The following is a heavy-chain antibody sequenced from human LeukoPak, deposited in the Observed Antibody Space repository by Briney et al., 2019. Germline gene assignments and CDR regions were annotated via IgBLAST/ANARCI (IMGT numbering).Heavy chain of an antibody. J-gene: IGHJ4*02. CDR1: GFTFSDYA. CDR3: AKTVLSTTWYGSFDY. D-gene: IGHD4/OR15-4a*01. CDR2: VRNDYTT. V-gene: IGHV3-23*01. Sequence: GGYLRLSCAASGFTFSDYAMNWVRQAPGKGLEWVSSVRNDYTTYYSDSVKGRFTISRDNSKNTLYLQMNSLRAEDTAVYYCAKTVLSTTWYGSFDYWGQGTLVTVSS.